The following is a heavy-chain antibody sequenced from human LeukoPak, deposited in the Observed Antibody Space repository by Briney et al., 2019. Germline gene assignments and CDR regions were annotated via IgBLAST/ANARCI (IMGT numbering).Heavy chain of an antibody. Sequence: GASLRLSCAASGFTFDDYAMHWVRQPPGKGLEWVSLISGDGGRTYYADSVRGRFTISRDKSKNSLYLQMNSLRTEDTALYYCVKGLVKGYYYGMDVWGQGTTVSVSS. D-gene: IGHD3/OR15-3a*01. V-gene: IGHV3-43*02. CDR2: ISGDGGRT. CDR1: GFTFDDYA. J-gene: IGHJ6*02. CDR3: VKGLVKGYYYGMDV.